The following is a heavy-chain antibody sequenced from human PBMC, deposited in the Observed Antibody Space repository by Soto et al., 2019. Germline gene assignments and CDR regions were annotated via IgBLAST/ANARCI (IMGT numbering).Heavy chain of an antibody. Sequence: QVQLVQSGAEVKKPGSSVKVSCKTSGVSFNNNGIGWVRQAPGHGLEWMGGVRRQFRTSNYARKFQGRLSITAKASSDNVNKVQSSLPSDDNAQFYYARVLYYGPESYSPYGMDVWGQGTTVTVSS. CDR2: VRRQFRTS. J-gene: IGHJ6*02. CDR1: GVSFNNNG. CDR3: ARVLYYGPESYSPYGMDV. V-gene: IGHV1-69*01. D-gene: IGHD3-10*01.